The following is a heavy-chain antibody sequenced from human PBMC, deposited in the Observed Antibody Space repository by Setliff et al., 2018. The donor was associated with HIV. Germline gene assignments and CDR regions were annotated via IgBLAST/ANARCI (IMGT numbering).Heavy chain of an antibody. CDR2: IIPIFGTA. Sequence: SVKVSCKASGGIFSSYALSWVRQAPGQGLEWMGGIIPIFGTANYAQKFQGRVAITADASTNTAYMELSSLRSEDTAIYYCAKDVGRGSGYYYYTDVWGRGTTVTVS. CDR1: GGIFSSYA. CDR3: AKDVGRGSGYYYYTDV. V-gene: IGHV1-69*13. J-gene: IGHJ6*03. D-gene: IGHD2-15*01.